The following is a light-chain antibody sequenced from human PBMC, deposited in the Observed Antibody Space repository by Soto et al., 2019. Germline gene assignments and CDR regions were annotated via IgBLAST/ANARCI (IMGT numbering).Light chain of an antibody. V-gene: IGKV3-20*01. Sequence: EIVLTQSPGILSLSPGKRATLSCRASETIDSTFLAWYQQKPGRSPRLLISPASSRPTGIPDRFSGSGSGTDFTLTISSLEPEDFAVYYCQHLGNSPCTFGGGTKVEVK. J-gene: IGKJ4*01. CDR3: QHLGNSPCT. CDR2: PAS. CDR1: ETIDSTF.